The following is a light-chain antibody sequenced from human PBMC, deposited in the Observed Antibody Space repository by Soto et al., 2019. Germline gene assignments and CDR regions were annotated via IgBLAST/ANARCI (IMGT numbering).Light chain of an antibody. V-gene: IGKV3-20*01. CDR3: QHYGSSLWT. CDR1: QSVSSSY. CDR2: GAS. J-gene: IGKJ1*01. Sequence: EIVLTQSPGTLSLSPGERATLSCRASQSVSSSYLAWYQQKPGQAPRLLISGASSRATGIPDMFSGSGSGTDFTLTISRLEPEDFAVYFCQHYGSSLWTFGQGTKVEIK.